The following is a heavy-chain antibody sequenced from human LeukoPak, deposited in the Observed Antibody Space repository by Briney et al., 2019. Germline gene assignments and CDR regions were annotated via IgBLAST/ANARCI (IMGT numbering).Heavy chain of an antibody. CDR3: ARHSSYYGLGNYNWLDP. D-gene: IGHD3-10*01. J-gene: IGHJ5*02. Sequence: PSETLSLTCAVSGGSISSGDYAWSWIRQLPGKGPEWVGYIYHRGSTYYNPSLKSRVTISIDRSKNQFSLKLSSVTAAGTGVYYRARHSSYYGLGNYNWLDPWGQGTLVPVSS. V-gene: IGHV4-30-2*01. CDR2: IYHRGST. CDR1: GGSISSGDYA.